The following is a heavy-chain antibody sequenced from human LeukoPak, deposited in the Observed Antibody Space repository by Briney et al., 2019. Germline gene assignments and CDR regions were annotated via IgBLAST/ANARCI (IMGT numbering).Heavy chain of an antibody. CDR1: GFTFSSYW. J-gene: IGHJ4*02. CDR3: ARAPRGKQSYFDY. D-gene: IGHD3-16*01. V-gene: IGHV3-7*01. Sequence: GGSLRLSCAASGFTFSSYWMSWVRQAPGKGLEWVANIMQDGSEKYYVDSVKGRFTISRDNAKNSLYLQMNSLRAEDTAVYYCARAPRGKQSYFDYWGQGTLVTVSS. CDR2: IMQDGSEK.